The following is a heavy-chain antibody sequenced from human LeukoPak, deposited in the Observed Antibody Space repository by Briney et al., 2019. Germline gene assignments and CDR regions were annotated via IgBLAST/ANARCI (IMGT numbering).Heavy chain of an antibody. CDR1: GFTFSSYS. CDR2: FSSSSSYI. Sequence: KAGGSLRLSCAASGFTFSSYSMNWVRQAPGKGLEWVSSFSSSSSYIYYADSVKGRFTISRDNAKNSLYLQMNSLRAEDTAVYYCARDHKNPYYYYSSGFDYWGQGTLVTVSS. D-gene: IGHD3-22*01. V-gene: IGHV3-21*01. CDR3: ARDHKNPYYYYSSGFDY. J-gene: IGHJ4*02.